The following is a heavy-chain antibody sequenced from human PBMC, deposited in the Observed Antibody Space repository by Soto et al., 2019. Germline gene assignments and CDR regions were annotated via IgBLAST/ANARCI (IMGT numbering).Heavy chain of an antibody. J-gene: IGHJ1*01. CDR3: ASGDPRGYFQH. CDR1: GGTFSSYA. V-gene: IGHV1-69*01. Sequence: QVQLVQSGAEVKKPGSSVKVSCKASGGTFSSYAISWVRQAPGQGLEWMGGIIPIFGTANYAQKFQGRVTSTADEATSTADMERSSLRAEDTAVYDCASGDPRGYFQHWGQGTLVTVSS. CDR2: IIPIFGTA.